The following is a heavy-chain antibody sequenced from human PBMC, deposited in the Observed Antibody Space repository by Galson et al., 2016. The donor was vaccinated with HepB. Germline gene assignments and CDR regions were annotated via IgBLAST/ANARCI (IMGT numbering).Heavy chain of an antibody. D-gene: IGHD4-17*01. Sequence: SLRLSCAGSGFDISTYGMHWVRQAPGKGLEWVAIIFHDGRNKYYADSVKGRFTISRDNSKNTLYLQMNRPTAEDTAVYYCARDYLPEPYGDFAPLDYWGRGTLVTVSS. V-gene: IGHV3-30*12. CDR3: ARDYLPEPYGDFAPLDY. J-gene: IGHJ4*02. CDR2: IFHDGRNK. CDR1: GFDISTYG.